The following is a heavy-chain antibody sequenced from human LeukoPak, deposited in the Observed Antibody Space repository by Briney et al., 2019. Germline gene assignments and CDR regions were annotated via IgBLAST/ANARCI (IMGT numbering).Heavy chain of an antibody. J-gene: IGHJ4*02. CDR1: GFTISSYS. V-gene: IGHV3-48*04. CDR2: ISSSSSTI. CDR3: ARERGGRYSAIYD. D-gene: IGHD1-26*01. Sequence: GGSLRLSCADSGFTISSYSMNWVRQAPGKGLEWVSYISSSSSTIYYADSLKGRFTTSRDTANNSLYLQMHSLRAEDTVEYYSARERGGRYSAIYDWGEGTLV.